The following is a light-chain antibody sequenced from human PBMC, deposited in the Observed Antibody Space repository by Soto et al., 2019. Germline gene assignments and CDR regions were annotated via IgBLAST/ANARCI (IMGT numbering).Light chain of an antibody. CDR2: DVS. Sequence: DIQMTQSPSSLSASVGDRVAITCRASQTVRVYLAWYQQKPGKAPKLLIYDVSILESGVPSRFSGSGSGTEFTLTISSLQPDDFATYYCQHYHSYLYTFGQGTKLEIK. J-gene: IGKJ2*01. CDR3: QHYHSYLYT. V-gene: IGKV1-5*01. CDR1: QTVRVY.